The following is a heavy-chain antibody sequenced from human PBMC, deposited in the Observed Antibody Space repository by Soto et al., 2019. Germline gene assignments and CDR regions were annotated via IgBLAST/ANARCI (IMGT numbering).Heavy chain of an antibody. J-gene: IGHJ5*02. CDR3: AHSPSDYIWGSYPT. V-gene: IGHV2-5*02. CDR2: ISWDGDK. CDR1: GFSLSSSGVG. D-gene: IGHD3-16*01. Sequence: QITLKESGPTLVKPTQTLTLTCTFSGFSLSSSGVGVAWIRQPPGKALEWLALISWDGDKYYSPSLKNRLSISKDTSENHVVLTLTNVDPVDTGTYFCAHSPSDYIWGSYPTWGQGTLVTVSS.